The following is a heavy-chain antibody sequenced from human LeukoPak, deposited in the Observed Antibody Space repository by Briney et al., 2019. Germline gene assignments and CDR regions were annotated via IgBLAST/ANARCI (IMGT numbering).Heavy chain of an antibody. CDR2: IWYDGSNK. CDR1: GFTFSSYG. CDR3: SRASYGSESPGPFYYGVDV. D-gene: IGHD3-10*01. Sequence: GGSLRLSCAASGFTFSSYGMHWVRQAPGKGLEWVAVIWYDGSNKYYADSVKGRFTISRDNSKNTLYLQMKRLRAEDTAVYYCSRASYGSESPGPFYYGVDVWGQGTTVTVSS. V-gene: IGHV3-33*03. J-gene: IGHJ6*02.